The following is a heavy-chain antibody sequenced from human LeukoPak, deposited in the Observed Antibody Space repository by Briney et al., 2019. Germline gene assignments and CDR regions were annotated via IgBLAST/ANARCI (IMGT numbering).Heavy chain of an antibody. Sequence: GASVKVSCKASGYTFTSYYMHWVRQAPGQGLEWMGIINPSGGSTSYAQKFQGRVTITRDTSASTAYMELSSLRSEDTAVYYCARAGIAVAGLGIDYWGQGTLVTVSS. CDR1: GYTFTSYY. V-gene: IGHV1-46*01. D-gene: IGHD6-19*01. CDR3: ARAGIAVAGLGIDY. J-gene: IGHJ4*02. CDR2: INPSGGST.